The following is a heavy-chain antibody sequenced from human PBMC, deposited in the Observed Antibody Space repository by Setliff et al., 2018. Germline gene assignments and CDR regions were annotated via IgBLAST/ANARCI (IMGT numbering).Heavy chain of an antibody. V-gene: IGHV4-30-4*01. D-gene: IGHD4-4*01. Sequence: SETLSLTCTVSGGSIRSGNDLWSWLRQSPGKGLEWIAYISAYTGRAYYNPSLQSRAALSADTSKSQFSLRLTSVTAADTAVYYCAREVIDPVSSDAFDIWGQGRMITVSS. J-gene: IGHJ3*02. CDR1: GGSIRSGNDL. CDR2: ISAYTGRA. CDR3: AREVIDPVSSDAFDI.